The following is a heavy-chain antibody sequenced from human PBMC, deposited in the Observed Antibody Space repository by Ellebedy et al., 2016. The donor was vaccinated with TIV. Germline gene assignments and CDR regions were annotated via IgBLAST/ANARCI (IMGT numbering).Heavy chain of an antibody. CDR1: GGSFIGYY. V-gene: IGHV4-34*01. Sequence: MPSETLSLTCAVYGGSFIGYYWGWIRQPPGKGLEWIGSIYYSGSTYYNPSLKSRVTISVDTSKNQFSLKLSFVTAADTAVYYCARVAVAGTAEYFQHWGQGTLVTVSS. CDR2: IYYSGST. CDR3: ARVAVAGTAEYFQH. J-gene: IGHJ1*01. D-gene: IGHD6-19*01.